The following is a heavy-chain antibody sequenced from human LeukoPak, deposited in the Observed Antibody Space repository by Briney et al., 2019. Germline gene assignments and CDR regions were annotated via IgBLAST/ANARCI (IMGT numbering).Heavy chain of an antibody. V-gene: IGHV4-38-2*02. Sequence: SETLSLTCTVSGYSISSGYYWGWIRQPPGKGLEWIGSIYHSGSTYYNPSLKSRVTISVDTSKNQFSLKLSSVTAADTAVYYCVRVAQGLTGTTVPPNYFDYWGQGTLVTVSS. CDR2: IYHSGST. CDR3: VRVAQGLTGTTVPPNYFDY. CDR1: GYSISSGYY. D-gene: IGHD1-7*01. J-gene: IGHJ4*02.